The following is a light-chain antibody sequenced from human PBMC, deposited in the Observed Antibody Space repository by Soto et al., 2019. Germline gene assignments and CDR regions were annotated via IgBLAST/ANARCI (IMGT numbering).Light chain of an antibody. J-gene: IGKJ1*01. CDR2: DAS. Sequence: ETIMTQSPDTLSVSLGEIATLSFMASQSLRSSLAWYQQKPGQAPRLLIYDASTRATGIPARFSGSGSGTDFTLTISGLQSEDFAVYYCQQYNNWPQTFGQGTKVDIK. CDR1: QSLRSS. V-gene: IGKV3-15*01. CDR3: QQYNNWPQT.